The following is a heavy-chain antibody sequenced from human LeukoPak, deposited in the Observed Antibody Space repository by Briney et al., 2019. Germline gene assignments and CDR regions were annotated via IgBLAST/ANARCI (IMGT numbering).Heavy chain of an antibody. CDR2: ISSNSRYT. V-gene: IGHV3-21*01. Sequence: PGGSLRLSCAASGFTFSSYSMNWVRQAPGKGLDWVSSISSNSRYTYYADSVKGRFTISRDNAKSSLYLQMNSLRADDTAVYYCARDPSSYSSSWAYWGQGTLVTVSS. D-gene: IGHD6-13*01. J-gene: IGHJ4*02. CDR1: GFTFSSYS. CDR3: ARDPSSYSSSWAY.